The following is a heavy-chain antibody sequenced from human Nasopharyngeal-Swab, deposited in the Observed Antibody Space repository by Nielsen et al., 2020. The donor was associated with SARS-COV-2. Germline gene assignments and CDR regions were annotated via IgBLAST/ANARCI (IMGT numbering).Heavy chain of an antibody. Sequence: GESLKISCVASGFAFGDHYMSWIRQAPGKGLEWLSYISSSASMRDFADSVKGRFAISRDNIKNSLYLQMNSLRAEDTAVYYCVRHRGATTEIFDYWGQGTLVTVSS. CDR1: GFAFGDHY. CDR2: ISSSASMR. V-gene: IGHV3-11*01. J-gene: IGHJ4*02. CDR3: VRHRGATTEIFDY. D-gene: IGHD1-26*01.